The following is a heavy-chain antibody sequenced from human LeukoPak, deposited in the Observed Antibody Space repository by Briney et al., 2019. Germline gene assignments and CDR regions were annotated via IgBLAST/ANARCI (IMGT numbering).Heavy chain of an antibody. J-gene: IGHJ3*02. Sequence: PSQTLSLTCTVSGGSISSGSYYWSWIRQPAGKGLEWIGRIYTSGSTNYNPSLKRRVTISVDTSKNQFSLKLSSVTAADTAVYYCATYGDYVAFDIWGQGTMVTVSS. V-gene: IGHV4-61*02. CDR1: GGSISSGSYY. D-gene: IGHD4-17*01. CDR2: IYTSGST. CDR3: ATYGDYVAFDI.